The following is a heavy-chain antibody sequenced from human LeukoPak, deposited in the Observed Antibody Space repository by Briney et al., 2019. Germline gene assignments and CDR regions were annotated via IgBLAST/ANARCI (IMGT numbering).Heavy chain of an antibody. CDR1: GGSFSGYY. V-gene: IGHV4-34*01. J-gene: IGHJ5*02. CDR3: ARADIVVVPAATPGGWFDP. Sequence: PSETLSLTCAVYGGSFSGYYWSWIRQPPGKGLEWIGEINHSGSTNYNPSLKSRVTISVDTSKNQVSLKLSSVTAADTAVYYCARADIVVVPAATPGGWFDPWGQGTLVTVSS. D-gene: IGHD2-2*02. CDR2: INHSGST.